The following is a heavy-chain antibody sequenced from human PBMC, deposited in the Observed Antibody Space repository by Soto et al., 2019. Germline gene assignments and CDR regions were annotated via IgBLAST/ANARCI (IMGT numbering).Heavy chain of an antibody. V-gene: IGHV3-30-3*01. J-gene: IGHJ4*02. Sequence: GGSLRLSCAASGFTFSSYAMHWVRQAPGKGLEWVAVISYDGSNKYYADSVKGRFTISRDNSKNTLYLQMNSLRAEDTAVYYCARAPLSDSGSYYFDYWGQGTLVTVSS. CDR3: ARAPLSDSGSYYFDY. CDR1: GFTFSSYA. D-gene: IGHD1-26*01. CDR2: ISYDGSNK.